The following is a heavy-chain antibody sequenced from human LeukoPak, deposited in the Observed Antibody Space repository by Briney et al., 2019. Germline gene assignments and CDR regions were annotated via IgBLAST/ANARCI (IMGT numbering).Heavy chain of an antibody. D-gene: IGHD2-15*01. CDR1: GGSISSYY. J-gene: IGHJ5*02. CDR3: ARAKSCSGGSCSPGYWFDP. V-gene: IGHV4-59*01. CDR2: VYYSGST. Sequence: SETLSLTCTVSGGSISSYYWSWIRQPPGKGLEWIGYVYYSGSTNYNPSLKSRVTISVDTSKNQFYLKLSSVTAADTAVYYCARAKSCSGGSCSPGYWFDPWGQGTLVTVSS.